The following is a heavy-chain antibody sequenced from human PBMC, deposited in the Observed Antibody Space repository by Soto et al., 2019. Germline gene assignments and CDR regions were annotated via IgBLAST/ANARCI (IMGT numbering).Heavy chain of an antibody. V-gene: IGHV4-34*01. CDR1: GGSFSGYY. Sequence: SETLSLTCAVYGGSFSGYYWSWIRQPPGKGLEWFGEINHSGSTNYNPSLKSRVTISVDTSKNQFSLKLSSVTAADTAVYYCARGEEYYDYIWGTQPIQNFDYWGQGTLVTVSS. CDR3: ARGEEYYDYIWGTQPIQNFDY. CDR2: INHSGST. D-gene: IGHD3-16*01. J-gene: IGHJ4*02.